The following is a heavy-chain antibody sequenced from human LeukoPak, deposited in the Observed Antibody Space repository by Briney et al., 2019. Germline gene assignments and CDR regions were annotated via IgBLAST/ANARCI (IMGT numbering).Heavy chain of an antibody. V-gene: IGHV1-8*01. CDR1: GYTFSSFD. J-gene: IGHJ1*01. Sequence: ASVKVSCKASGYTFSSFDINWVRQAPGQGLEWMGWMNPNSGNSGFAQKFQGRVILTRNTSIATAYMEVTNLRFDDTAVYYCVDPDRWGQGTLVTVSS. D-gene: IGHD3-22*01. CDR3: VDPDR. CDR2: MNPNSGNS.